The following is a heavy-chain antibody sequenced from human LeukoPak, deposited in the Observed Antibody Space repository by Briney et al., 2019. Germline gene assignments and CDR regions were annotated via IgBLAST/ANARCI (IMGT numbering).Heavy chain of an antibody. CDR2: TRTKAKGYTT. J-gene: IGHJ6*02. CDR1: GFTFSDHY. CDR3: ARGPTVTFNYHYGMDV. Sequence: GGSLRLSCATSGFTFSDHYMDWVRQAPGKGLEWVARTRTKAKGYTTEYAASVKGRFTVSRDESMYSLYLQMNSLKTEDTAVYCCARGPTVTFNYHYGMDVWGQGTTVTVSS. D-gene: IGHD4-17*01. V-gene: IGHV3-72*01.